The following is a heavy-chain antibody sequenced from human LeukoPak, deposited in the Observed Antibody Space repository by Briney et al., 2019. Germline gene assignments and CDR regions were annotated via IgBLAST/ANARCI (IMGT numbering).Heavy chain of an antibody. Sequence: ASVTVSCKASGYTFTSYYMHWVRQARGQGLEWMGIINPSCGSTSYAQKFQGRVTMTRDTSTSTVYMELSSLRSEDTAVYYCARDRNTIFGVVIYWFDPWGQGTLVTVSP. CDR3: ARDRNTIFGVVIYWFDP. CDR1: GYTFTSYY. J-gene: IGHJ5*02. CDR2: INPSCGST. D-gene: IGHD3-3*01. V-gene: IGHV1-46*01.